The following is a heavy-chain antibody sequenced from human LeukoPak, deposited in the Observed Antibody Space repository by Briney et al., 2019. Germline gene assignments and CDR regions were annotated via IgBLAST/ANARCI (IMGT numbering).Heavy chain of an antibody. CDR2: IRSKANNHAT. CDR1: GFTFSGSA. CDR3: TSQAGYTSSWFT. J-gene: IGHJ5*02. D-gene: IGHD6-19*01. V-gene: IGHV3-73*01. Sequence: GGSLRLSCAASGFTFSGSAMHWVRQAPGKGLEWVGRIRSKANNHATHYSESVRGRSTISRDDSEDTAYLDMTSLKTEDTAVYYCTSQAGYTSSWFTWGQGTLVTVSS.